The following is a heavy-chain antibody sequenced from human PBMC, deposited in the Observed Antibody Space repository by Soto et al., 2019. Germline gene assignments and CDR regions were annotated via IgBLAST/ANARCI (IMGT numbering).Heavy chain of an antibody. CDR3: ARDGSSSWTLNSGAVWFDP. J-gene: IGHJ5*02. CDR1: GGTFSSYA. D-gene: IGHD6-13*01. V-gene: IGHV1-69*06. Sequence: SVKVSCKASGGTFSSYAISWVRQAPGQGLEWMGGIIPIFGTANYAQKFQGRVTITADKSTSTAYMELSSLRSEDTAVYYCARDGSSSWTLNSGAVWFDPWGQGTRVTVS. CDR2: IIPIFGTA.